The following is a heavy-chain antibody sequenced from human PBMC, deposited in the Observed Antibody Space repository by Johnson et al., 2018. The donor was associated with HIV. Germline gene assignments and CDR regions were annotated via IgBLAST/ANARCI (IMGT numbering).Heavy chain of an antibody. CDR2: ISYDGSNI. J-gene: IGHJ3*02. CDR1: GFTFSSYA. Sequence: QVQLVESGGGVVQPGRSLRLSCAASGFTFSSYAMHRVRQAPGKGLEWVAVISYDGSNIYYADSVKGRCTISRDNSKNTLYLQMNSLRVADTAVYYCARDRSLWFRELWPRDAFDMWGQGTKITVSS. D-gene: IGHD3-10*01. V-gene: IGHV3-30*04. CDR3: ARDRSLWFRELWPRDAFDM.